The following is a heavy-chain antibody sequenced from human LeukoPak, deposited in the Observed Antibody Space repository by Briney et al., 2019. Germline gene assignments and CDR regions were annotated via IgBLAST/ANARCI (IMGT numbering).Heavy chain of an antibody. J-gene: IGHJ4*02. V-gene: IGHV3-30*14. CDR3: ARDLGRVAHYYFDY. Sequence: GGSLRLSCAASGFTFSSYAMHWVRQAPGKGLEWVAVISYDGSNKYYADSVKGRFTISRDNSKNTLVLQMNSLKAEDTALYFCARDLGRVAHYYFDYWGQGTLVTVSS. D-gene: IGHD2-15*01. CDR2: ISYDGSNK. CDR1: GFTFSSYA.